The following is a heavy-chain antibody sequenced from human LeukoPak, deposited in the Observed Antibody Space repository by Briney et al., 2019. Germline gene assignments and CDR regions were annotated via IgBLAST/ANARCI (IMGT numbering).Heavy chain of an antibody. J-gene: IGHJ4*02. Sequence: ASVKVSCKVSGYTLTELSMHWVRQAPGKGLEWMGGFDPEDGETIYAQKFQGRVTMTEDTSTDTAYMELSSLRSEDTAVYYCATDPRSSVTSIAVALDYWGQGTLVTVSS. CDR3: ATDPRSSVTSIAVALDY. V-gene: IGHV1-24*01. CDR1: GYTLTELS. CDR2: FDPEDGET. D-gene: IGHD6-19*01.